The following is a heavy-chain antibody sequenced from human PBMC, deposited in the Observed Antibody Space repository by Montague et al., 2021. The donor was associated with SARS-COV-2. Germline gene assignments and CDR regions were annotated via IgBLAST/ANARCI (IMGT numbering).Heavy chain of an antibody. D-gene: IGHD4-17*01. J-gene: IGHJ5*02. V-gene: IGHV4-39*01. CDR2: IYNSGTT. CDR3: ARHRNYGGHSLDNCFHH. CDR1: GDSTSCPNYY. Sequence: SETLSLTCTVSGDSTSCPNYYWGWIRQPPGKGLDWIGSIYNSGTTYYNPSLKSRLTISIDTSKNQFSLKLTSVTAADTAVYYCARHRNYGGHSLDNCFHHWGQGTLVTVSS.